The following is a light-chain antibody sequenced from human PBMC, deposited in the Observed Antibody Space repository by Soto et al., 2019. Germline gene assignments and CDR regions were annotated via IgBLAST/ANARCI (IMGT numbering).Light chain of an antibody. CDR3: HRPSFLLWT. CDR2: DTS. CDR1: QSVNNY. J-gene: IGKJ1*01. Sequence: ATLSSRASQSVNNYLAWYQQKPGQAPRLLIYDTSDRASGIPARFSGRGSGTDFTLSIICVEPEDCAVVHRHRPSFLLWTFPEGTKVDIK. V-gene: IGKV3-11*01.